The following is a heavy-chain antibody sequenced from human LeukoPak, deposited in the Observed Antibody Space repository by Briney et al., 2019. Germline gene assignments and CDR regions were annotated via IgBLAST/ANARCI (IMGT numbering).Heavy chain of an antibody. D-gene: IGHD4-23*01. CDR3: AKGQDDYGANPFDY. V-gene: IGHV3-23*01. J-gene: IGHJ4*02. CDR2: ISGSGSST. CDR1: GFTFSSYS. Sequence: QSGGSLRLSCAASGFTFSSYSMNWVRQAPGKGLEWVAAISGSGSSTYYADSVKGRFTISRDNAKNTLYLQMNSLRVDDTAVYHCAKGQDDYGANPFDYWGQGTLVTVSS.